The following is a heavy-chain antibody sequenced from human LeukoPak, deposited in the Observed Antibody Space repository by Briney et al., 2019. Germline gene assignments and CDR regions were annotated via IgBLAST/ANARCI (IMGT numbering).Heavy chain of an antibody. CDR3: ASVLLRLLDY. Sequence: SETLSLTCTVSGGSISSSSYYWGWIRQPPGKGLEWIGSIYYSGSTYYNPSPKSRVTISVDTSKNQFSLKLSSVTAADTAVYYCASVLLRLLDYWGQGTLVTVSS. J-gene: IGHJ4*02. CDR1: GGSISSSSYY. CDR2: IYYSGST. D-gene: IGHD4-17*01. V-gene: IGHV4-39*01.